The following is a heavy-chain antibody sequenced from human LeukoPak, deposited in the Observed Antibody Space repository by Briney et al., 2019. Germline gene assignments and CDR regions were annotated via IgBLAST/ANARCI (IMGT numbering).Heavy chain of an antibody. D-gene: IGHD3-16*02. J-gene: IGHJ6*02. CDR2: ISGSGGST. V-gene: IGHV3-23*01. Sequence: GGSLRLSCAASGFTFSSYAMSWVRQAPGKGLEWVSAISGSGGSTYYADSVKGRFTISRDNPKNTLYLQMNSLRAEDTAVYYCAKGIGIGYYYYGMDVWGQGTTVTVSS. CDR3: AKGIGIGYYYYGMDV. CDR1: GFTFSSYA.